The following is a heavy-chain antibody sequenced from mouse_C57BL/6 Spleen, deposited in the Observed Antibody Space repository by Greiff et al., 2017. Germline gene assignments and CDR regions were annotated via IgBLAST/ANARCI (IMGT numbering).Heavy chain of an antibody. Sequence: VQLQQSGAELARPGASVKLSCKASGYTFTSYGISWVKQRTGQGLEWIGEIYPRSGNTYYNEKFKGKATLTADKSSSTAYMELRSLTSEDSAVYFCGREKDDYDGDAMDYWGQGTSVTVSS. V-gene: IGHV1-81*01. CDR2: IYPRSGNT. CDR1: GYTFTSYG. D-gene: IGHD2-4*01. J-gene: IGHJ4*01. CDR3: GREKDDYDGDAMDY.